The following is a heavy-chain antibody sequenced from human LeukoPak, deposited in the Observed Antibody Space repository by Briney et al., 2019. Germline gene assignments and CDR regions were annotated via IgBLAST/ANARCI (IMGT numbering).Heavy chain of an antibody. CDR2: VIPIFGTA. V-gene: IGHV1-69*13. CDR1: GGTFSSYA. D-gene: IGHD3-22*01. CDR3: ARVHSRGDMALDY. Sequence: ASVKVSCKASGGTFSSYAISWVRQAPGQGLEWMGGVIPIFGTANYAQKFQGRVTITADESTSTAYMELSSLRSEDTAVYYCARVHSRGDMALDYWGQGTLVTVSS. J-gene: IGHJ4*02.